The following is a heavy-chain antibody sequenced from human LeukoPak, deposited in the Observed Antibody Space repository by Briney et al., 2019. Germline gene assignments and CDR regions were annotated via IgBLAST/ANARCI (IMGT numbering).Heavy chain of an antibody. D-gene: IGHD6-13*01. J-gene: IGHJ1*01. Sequence: SAKVSCKASGGTFSSYAISWVRQAPGQGLEWMGGIIPIFGTANYAQKFQGRVTITADESTSTAYMELSSLRSEDTAVYHCARGSSSWYSEGYFQHWGQGTLVTVSS. CDR2: IIPIFGTA. CDR1: GGTFSSYA. CDR3: ARGSSSWYSEGYFQH. V-gene: IGHV1-69*13.